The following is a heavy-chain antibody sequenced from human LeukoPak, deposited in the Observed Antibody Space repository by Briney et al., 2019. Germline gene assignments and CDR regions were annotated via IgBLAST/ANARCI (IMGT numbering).Heavy chain of an antibody. Sequence: SETLSLTCAVYGGSFSGYYWSWIRRPPGKGLEWIGEINHSGSTNYNPSLKSRVIISVDTSKNQFSLKLSSVTAADTAVYYCARGLSAAPPGRYWGQGTLVTVSS. CDR1: GGSFSGYY. CDR2: INHSGST. J-gene: IGHJ4*02. CDR3: ARGLSAAPPGRY. V-gene: IGHV4-34*01. D-gene: IGHD6-13*01.